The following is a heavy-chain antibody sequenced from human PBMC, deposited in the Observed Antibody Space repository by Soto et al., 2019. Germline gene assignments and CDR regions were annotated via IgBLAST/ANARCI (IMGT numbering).Heavy chain of an antibody. V-gene: IGHV1-69*13. CDR1: GSTFRSYA. D-gene: IGHD5-12*01. Sequence: ASLKVSCKASGSTFRSYAISWVRQAPGQGLEWMGGIIPIFGTANYAQKFQGRVTITADESTSTAYMELSSLRSEDTAVYYCARGGGSTSAPLYSYSMDVSGQVTTVT. CDR3: ARGGGSTSAPLYSYSMDV. J-gene: IGHJ6*02. CDR2: IIPIFGTA.